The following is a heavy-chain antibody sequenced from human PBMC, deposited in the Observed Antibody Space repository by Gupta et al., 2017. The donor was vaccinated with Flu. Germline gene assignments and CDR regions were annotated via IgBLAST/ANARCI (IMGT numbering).Heavy chain of an antibody. Sequence: EVQLVESGGGLVQPGGSLRLSCVASGFSVSDYYIDWVRQAPGKGLEWVARTRDKTKGFSRDYAASVRGRFTISRDSSTNSVYLQMNSLKIDDAAVYYCARTLVYNDMHVWGQGTTVTVS. CDR3: ARTLVYNDMHV. J-gene: IGHJ6*02. CDR1: GFSVSDYY. D-gene: IGHD3-10*01. CDR2: TRDKTKGFSR. V-gene: IGHV3-72*01.